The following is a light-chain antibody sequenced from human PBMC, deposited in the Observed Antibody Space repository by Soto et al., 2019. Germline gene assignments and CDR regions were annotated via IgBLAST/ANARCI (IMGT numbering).Light chain of an antibody. CDR3: QQYNT. CDR2: GAS. Sequence: EIVMTQSPATLSVSPGERATLSCRASQSVSSNLAWYQQKPGQAPRLLIYGASTRATGIPARFSGSGSGTEFTLTISSLQSEEFAVYYCQQYNTFGQGTKLEIK. J-gene: IGKJ2*01. CDR1: QSVSSN. V-gene: IGKV3-15*01.